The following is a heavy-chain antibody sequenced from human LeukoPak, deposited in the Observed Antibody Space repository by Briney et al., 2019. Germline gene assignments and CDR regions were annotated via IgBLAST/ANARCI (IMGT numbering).Heavy chain of an antibody. Sequence: GGSLRLSCAASGFTFSSYSMNWVRQAPGKGLEWVSYISSSSSTIYYADSVKGRFTISRDNAKNSLYLQMNSLRAEDTAVYYCAGVRGYSSGWYDFDYWGQGTLVTVSS. J-gene: IGHJ4*02. CDR2: ISSSSSTI. V-gene: IGHV3-48*01. CDR3: AGVRGYSSGWYDFDY. CDR1: GFTFSSYS. D-gene: IGHD6-19*01.